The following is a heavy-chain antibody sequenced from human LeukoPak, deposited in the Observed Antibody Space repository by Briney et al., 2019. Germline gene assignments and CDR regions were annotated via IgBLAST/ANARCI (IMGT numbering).Heavy chain of an antibody. Sequence: GGSLRLSCAASGFTFSSYGMHWFRQVPGKGLEWVAVISYDGSNKYYADSVKGRFTVSRDNAKNTFFLEMNSLRDEDTAVYYCAGDYIWGRLFWGQGTLVTVSS. D-gene: IGHD3-16*01. J-gene: IGHJ4*01. CDR2: ISYDGSNK. V-gene: IGHV3-30*03. CDR3: AGDYIWGRLF. CDR1: GFTFSSYG.